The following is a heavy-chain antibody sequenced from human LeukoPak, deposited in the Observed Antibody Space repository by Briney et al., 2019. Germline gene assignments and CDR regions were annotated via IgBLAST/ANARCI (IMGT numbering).Heavy chain of an antibody. D-gene: IGHD3-10*01. J-gene: IGHJ4*02. CDR1: GFTFSSYA. Sequence: GRPLRLSCAASGFTFSSYAMSWVRQAPGKGLEWVSAISVSGGSPYYADSVKGRFTMSRDNSKNMLYLQMNSLRAEDTAVYYCAKSSPFGSGTYYYPFDYWGQGTLVTVS. CDR3: AKSSPFGSGTYYYPFDY. CDR2: ISVSGGSP. V-gene: IGHV3-23*01.